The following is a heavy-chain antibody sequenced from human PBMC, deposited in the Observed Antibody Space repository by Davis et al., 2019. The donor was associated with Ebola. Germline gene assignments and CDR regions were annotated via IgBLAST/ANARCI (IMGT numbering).Heavy chain of an antibody. CDR1: GYTFTGYY. CDR3: ARHTDDCSSTSCSLTLDF. J-gene: IGHJ4*02. D-gene: IGHD2-2*01. Sequence: ASVKVSCKASGYTFTGYYMHWVRHAPGQGLEWMGRINPNSGDTNYAQRFQGRVTVTGDTSISTAYMELSRLRSDDTAVYYCARHTDDCSSTSCSLTLDFWGQGTLVTVSS. CDR2: INPNSGDT. V-gene: IGHV1-2*06.